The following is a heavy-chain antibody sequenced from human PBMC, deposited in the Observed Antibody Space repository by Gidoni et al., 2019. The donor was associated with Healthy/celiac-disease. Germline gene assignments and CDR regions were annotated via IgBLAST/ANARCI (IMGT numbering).Heavy chain of an antibody. J-gene: IGHJ3*02. CDR2: IYSGGST. D-gene: IGHD1-26*01. CDR1: GFTFSSNY. CDR3: ARLCIGATTHDAFDI. V-gene: IGHV3-53*01. Sequence: EVQLVESGGGLIQPGGSLRLSCAASGFTFSSNYMSWVRQAPGKGLAWVSVIYSGGSTDYADSVKGRFTISRDNSKNTLYLQMNSLRAEDTAVYYCARLCIGATTHDAFDIWGQGTMVTVSS.